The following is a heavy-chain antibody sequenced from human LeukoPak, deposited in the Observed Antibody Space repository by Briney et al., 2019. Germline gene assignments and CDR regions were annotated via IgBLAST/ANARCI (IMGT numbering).Heavy chain of an antibody. CDR3: ARVYYYDNSGYGKDYFDY. J-gene: IGHJ4*02. D-gene: IGHD3-22*01. Sequence: PSQTLSLTCTVSGGSISSGDYYWSWIRQPPGKGLEWIGYIYYSGSTYYNPSLKSRVTISVDTSKNQFSLKLSSVTAADTAVYYCARVYYYDNSGYGKDYFDYWSQGTLVTVSS. CDR2: IYYSGST. CDR1: GGSISSGDYY. V-gene: IGHV4-30-4*01.